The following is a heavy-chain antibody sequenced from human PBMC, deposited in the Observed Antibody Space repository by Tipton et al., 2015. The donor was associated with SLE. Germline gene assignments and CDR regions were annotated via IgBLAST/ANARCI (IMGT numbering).Heavy chain of an antibody. Sequence: TLSLTCTVSGGPISSSSYYWGWIRQPPGKGLEWIGTIYYSGSTYYNPSLKSRVTISVDTSKNQFSLKLSSVTAADTAVYYCARYNWGLGYWGQGTLVTVSS. D-gene: IGHD1-20*01. CDR3: ARYNWGLGY. J-gene: IGHJ4*02. V-gene: IGHV4-39*07. CDR2: IYYSGST. CDR1: GGPISSSSYY.